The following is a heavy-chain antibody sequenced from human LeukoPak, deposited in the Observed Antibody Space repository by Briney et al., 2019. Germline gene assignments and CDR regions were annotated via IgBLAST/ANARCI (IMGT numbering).Heavy chain of an antibody. J-gene: IGHJ4*02. D-gene: IGHD6-13*01. CDR3: ARDFLTSSWYTQSFSDF. CDR2: IYTTGST. CDR1: GASMNSRY. Sequence: SETLSLTCSVSGASMNSRYWSRVRQAAGKGLEWIGRIYTTGSTNYNPSLESRLTMSIDMSTNQFSLNLTSVTAADTAIYFCARDFLTSSWYTQSFSDFWGQGILVTVSS. V-gene: IGHV4-4*07.